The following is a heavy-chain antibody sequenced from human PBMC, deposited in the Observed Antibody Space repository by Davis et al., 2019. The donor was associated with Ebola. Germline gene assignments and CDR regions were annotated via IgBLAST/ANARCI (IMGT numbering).Heavy chain of an antibody. CDR3: ARDLGLPGDY. CDR1: GGTFSSYA. V-gene: IGHV1-69*04. D-gene: IGHD7-27*01. Sequence: AASVKVSCKASGGTFSSYAISWVRQAPGQGLEWMGRIIPILGIANYTQKFQGRVTITADKSTSTAYMELSSLRSEDTAVYYCARDLGLPGDYWGQGSLVTVSS. CDR2: IIPILGIA. J-gene: IGHJ4*02.